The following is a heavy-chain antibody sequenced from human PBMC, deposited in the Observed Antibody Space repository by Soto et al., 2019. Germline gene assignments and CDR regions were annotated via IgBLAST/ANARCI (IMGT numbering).Heavy chain of an antibody. CDR2: INEDGSAE. CDR3: ARSPPAYGLDV. Sequence: GGSVRLSSAASDFTFGPYWMSWMRQTPEKGLEWVANINEDGSAEYYEDSVRGRFTISRDNAKNSLYLQMNSLRADDTAVYYCARSPPAYGLDVWGQGITVTVSS. J-gene: IGHJ6*02. CDR1: DFTFGPYW. V-gene: IGHV3-7*01.